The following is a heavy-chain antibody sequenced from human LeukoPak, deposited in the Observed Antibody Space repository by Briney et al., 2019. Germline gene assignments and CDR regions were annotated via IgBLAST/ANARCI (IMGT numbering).Heavy chain of an antibody. CDR1: GFTFSSYA. J-gene: IGHJ4*02. V-gene: IGHV3-23*01. Sequence: PGGSLRLSCAASGFTFSSYAMSWVRQAPGKGLVWVSRISSEGSSTTYADSAKGRFTISRDNSKNTLYLQMNSLRAEDTAVYYCEKDSERYIYLGSGYASYFDYWGQGTLVTVSS. CDR3: EKDSERYIYLGSGYASYFDY. D-gene: IGHD5-12*01. CDR2: ISSEGSST.